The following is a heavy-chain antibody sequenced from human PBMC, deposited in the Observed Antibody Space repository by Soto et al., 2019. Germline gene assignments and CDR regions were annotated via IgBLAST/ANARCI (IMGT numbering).Heavy chain of an antibody. CDR2: IYYSGST. CDR3: AGARSWGTMVRGVIFFDY. V-gene: IGHV4-31*03. D-gene: IGHD3-10*01. J-gene: IGHJ4*02. CDR1: GGSISSGGYY. Sequence: QVQLQESGPGLVKPSQTLSLTCTVSGGSISSGGYYWSWIRQQPGKGLEWIGYIYYSGSTYYNPSLKSRVTISVDTSKNQFSRKLSSVTAADTAVYYCAGARSWGTMVRGVIFFDYWGQGTLVTVSS.